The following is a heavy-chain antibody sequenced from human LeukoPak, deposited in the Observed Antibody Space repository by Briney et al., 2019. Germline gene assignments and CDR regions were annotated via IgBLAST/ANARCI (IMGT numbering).Heavy chain of an antibody. CDR2: IYYSGST. CDR1: SGSISSYY. CDR3: ARRRPSGRGSFDY. J-gene: IGHJ4*02. V-gene: IGHV4-59*08. Sequence: SETLSLTCTVSSGSISSYYWSWIRQPPGKGLEWIGYIYYSGSTNYNPSLKSRVTISVDTSKNQFSLKLSSVTAADTAVYYCARRRPSGRGSFDYWGQGTLVTVSS. D-gene: IGHD1-26*01.